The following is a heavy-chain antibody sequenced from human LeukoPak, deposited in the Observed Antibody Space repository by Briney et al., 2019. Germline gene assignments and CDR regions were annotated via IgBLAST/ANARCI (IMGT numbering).Heavy chain of an antibody. CDR2: IFPDDSNT. D-gene: IGHD2-15*01. CDR1: GYSFASSW. V-gene: IGHV5-51*01. Sequence: GESLKISCTASGYSFASSWIAWVRQMPGKGLEWMGIIFPDDSNTGYNPSFQGQVTMSADKSVSTAYLQWSSLKASDTAMYYCARRSGGGNDYWGQGTLVTVSS. J-gene: IGHJ4*02. CDR3: ARRSGGGNDY.